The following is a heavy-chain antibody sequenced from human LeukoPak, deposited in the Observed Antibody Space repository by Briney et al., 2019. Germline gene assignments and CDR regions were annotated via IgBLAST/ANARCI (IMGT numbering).Heavy chain of an antibody. V-gene: IGHV4-34*01. CDR2: INHSGST. J-gene: IGHJ4*02. D-gene: IGHD6-13*01. CDR1: GGSFSGYY. Sequence: SETLSLTCAVYGGSFSGYYWSWIRQPPGKGLEWIGEINHSGSTNYNPSLKSRVTISVDTSKNQFSLKLSSVTAADTAVYYCVYSSSWLNYFDYWGQGTLVTVSP. CDR3: VYSSSWLNYFDY.